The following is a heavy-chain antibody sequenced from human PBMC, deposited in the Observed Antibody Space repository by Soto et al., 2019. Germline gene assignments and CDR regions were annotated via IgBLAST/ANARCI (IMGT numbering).Heavy chain of an antibody. J-gene: IGHJ5*02. CDR3: ARASRGYCISTSCYGYNWFDP. Sequence: PSETLSLTCTVSGGSISSGGYYWSWIRQHPGKGLEWIGYIYYSGSTYYNPSLKSRVTISVDTSKNQFSLKLSSVTAADTAVYYCARASRGYCISTSCYGYNWFDPWGQGTLVTVSS. D-gene: IGHD2-2*03. V-gene: IGHV4-31*03. CDR2: IYYSGST. CDR1: GGSISSGGYY.